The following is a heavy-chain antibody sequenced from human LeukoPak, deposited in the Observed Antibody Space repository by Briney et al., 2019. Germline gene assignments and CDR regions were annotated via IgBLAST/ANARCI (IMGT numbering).Heavy chain of an antibody. CDR2: INPNGIST. Sequence: GASVKVSCKASGYTFTDYYMHWVGQAPGQGLEGMGVINPNGISTNYAQMLQGRVTITRDTSTNTDYMELSSLISEDTAVYFCASEIPQTGYYNYWGQGTLVTASS. CDR3: ASEIPQTGYYNY. CDR1: GYTFTDYY. V-gene: IGHV1-46*04. J-gene: IGHJ4*02. D-gene: IGHD3-9*01.